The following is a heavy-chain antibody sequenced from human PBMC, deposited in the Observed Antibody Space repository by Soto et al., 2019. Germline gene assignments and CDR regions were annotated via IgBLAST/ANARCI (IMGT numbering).Heavy chain of an antibody. CDR2: INAGNGNT. CDR3: ARDRLGDYGDLYNWFDP. J-gene: IGHJ5*02. CDR1: GYTFTSYA. V-gene: IGHV1-3*01. Sequence: QVQLVQSGAEVKKPGASVKVSCKASGYTFTSYAMHWVRQAPGQRLEWMGWINAGNGNTKYSQKFQGRVTITRDRSASKAYMERSSLRSEDTAVYYCARDRLGDYGDLYNWFDPWGQGTLVTVSS. D-gene: IGHD4-17*01.